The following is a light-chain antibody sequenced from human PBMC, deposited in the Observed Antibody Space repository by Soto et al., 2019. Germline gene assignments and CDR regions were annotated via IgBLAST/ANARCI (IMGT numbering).Light chain of an antibody. CDR2: DAS. CDR1: QSVSSY. J-gene: IGKJ2*01. V-gene: IGKV3-11*01. CDR3: QQRSNWQYT. Sequence: DIVLTQSPSTLSLSPGDRATLSCRASQSVSSYLAWYQQKPGQAPRLLIYDASNRATGIPARFSGSGSGTDFTLTISSLEPDDFAVYYCQQRSNWQYTFGQGTKLEIK.